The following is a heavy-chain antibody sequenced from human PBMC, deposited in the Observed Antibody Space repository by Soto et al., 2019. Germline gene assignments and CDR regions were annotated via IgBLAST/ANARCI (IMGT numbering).Heavy chain of an antibody. CDR2: INHSGST. J-gene: IGHJ4*02. CDR1: GGSFSGYY. Sequence: SETLSLTCAVYGGSFSGYYWTWIRQPPGTGLEWIGEINHSGSTNYNPSLKSRFTISRDNAKNSLYLQMNSLRAEDTAVYYCASRPTSCSGGSCYSYFDYWGQGTLVTVSS. CDR3: ASRPTSCSGGSCYSYFDY. V-gene: IGHV4-34*10. D-gene: IGHD2-15*01.